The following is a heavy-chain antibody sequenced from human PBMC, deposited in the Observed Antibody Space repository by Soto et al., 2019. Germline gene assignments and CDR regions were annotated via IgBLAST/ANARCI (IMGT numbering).Heavy chain of an antibody. V-gene: IGHV1-69*13. CDR2: IIPIFGTA. Sequence: SVKVSCKASGGTFSSYAISWVRQAPGQGLEWMGGIIPIFGTANYAQKFQGRVTITADESTSTAYMELSSLRSEDTAVYYCARDQSYDSSGGDAFDIWGQGTMVTVSS. CDR3: ARDQSYDSSGGDAFDI. CDR1: GGTFSSYA. D-gene: IGHD3-22*01. J-gene: IGHJ3*02.